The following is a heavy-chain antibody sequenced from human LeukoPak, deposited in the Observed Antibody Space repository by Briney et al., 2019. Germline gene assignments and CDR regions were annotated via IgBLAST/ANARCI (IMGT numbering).Heavy chain of an antibody. Sequence: GGSLRLSCAASGFTFSSYGMHWVRQAPGKGLEWVAVIWYDGSNKYYADSVKGRFTISRDNSKNTLYLQMDSLRAEGTAVYYCARDLKRSSGWFVDYYYYYGMDVWGQGTTVTVSS. J-gene: IGHJ6*02. CDR3: ARDLKRSSGWFVDYYYYYGMDV. D-gene: IGHD6-19*01. CDR1: GFTFSSYG. CDR2: IWYDGSNK. V-gene: IGHV3-33*01.